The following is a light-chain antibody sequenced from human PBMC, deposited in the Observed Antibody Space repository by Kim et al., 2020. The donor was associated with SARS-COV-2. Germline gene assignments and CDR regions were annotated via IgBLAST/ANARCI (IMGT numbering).Light chain of an antibody. J-gene: IGKJ3*01. CDR1: QSVSSN. V-gene: IGKV3-15*01. CDR2: GAS. Sequence: EIVMTQSPATLSVSPGERATLSCRASQSVSSNLAWYQQKPGQAPRLLIYGASTRATGIPARFSGSGSGTEFTLTISSLQSEDFAVYYCQQYNNWRPITFGAGTKVDIK. CDR3: QQYNNWRPIT.